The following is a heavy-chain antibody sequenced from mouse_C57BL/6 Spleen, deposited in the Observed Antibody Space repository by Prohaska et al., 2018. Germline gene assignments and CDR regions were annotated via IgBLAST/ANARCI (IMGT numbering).Heavy chain of an antibody. Sequence: EVQLLETGGVLVQPGGSRGLSCAGSGFTFSGFWMSWVRQTPGKTPECIGDINSDGSAINYAPSIKDRFTIFRDNDKRTLYLQMSNVRSEDTATYFCMGYGSRYWYFDVWGTGTTVTVSS. V-gene: IGHV11-2*01. CDR3: MGYGSRYWYFDV. CDR1: GFTFSGFW. D-gene: IGHD1-1*01. J-gene: IGHJ1*03. CDR2: INSDGSAI.